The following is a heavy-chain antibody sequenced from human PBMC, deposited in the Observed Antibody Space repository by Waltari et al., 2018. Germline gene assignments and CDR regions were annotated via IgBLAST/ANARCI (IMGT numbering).Heavy chain of an antibody. D-gene: IGHD2-15*01. Sequence: EVQLVESGGGLVQPGGSLRLSCAASGFTFTSTAMSWVRQAPGKGLEWVSAISDGGGNTYYADSIKGRFTISRDNSKNTLYLQMKSLRIEDTAVYHCARAVEPDYWGQGTLVTVSS. CDR3: ARAVEPDY. CDR2: ISDGGGNT. J-gene: IGHJ4*02. V-gene: IGHV3-23*04. CDR1: GFTFTSTA.